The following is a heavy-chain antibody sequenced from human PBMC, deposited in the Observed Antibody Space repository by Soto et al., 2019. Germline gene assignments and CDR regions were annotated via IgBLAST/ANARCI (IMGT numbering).Heavy chain of an antibody. J-gene: IGHJ4*02. V-gene: IGHV5-51*01. Sequence: GESLKISCKGSGYSFTIYWIGWVRQMPGKGLEWMGIIYPGDSDTRYSPSFQGQVTISADKSISTAYLQWSSLKASDTAMYYCARWKGAAAGFYYFDYWGQGTLVTVSS. CDR2: IYPGDSDT. CDR1: GYSFTIYW. D-gene: IGHD6-13*01. CDR3: ARWKGAAAGFYYFDY.